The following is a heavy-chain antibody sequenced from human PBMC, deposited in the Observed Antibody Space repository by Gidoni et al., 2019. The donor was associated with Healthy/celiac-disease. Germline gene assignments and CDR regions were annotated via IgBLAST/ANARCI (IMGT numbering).Heavy chain of an antibody. CDR1: FSSYA. V-gene: IGHV3-64D*08. J-gene: IGHJ3*02. CDR3: VRDGGNTRRHAFDI. Sequence: FSSYAMHWVRQAPGKGLEYVSAISSNGGSTYYADSVKGRFTISRDNSKNTLYLQMSSLRAEDTAVYYCVRDGGNTRRHAFDIWGQGTMVTVSS. CDR2: ISSNGGST. D-gene: IGHD2-15*01.